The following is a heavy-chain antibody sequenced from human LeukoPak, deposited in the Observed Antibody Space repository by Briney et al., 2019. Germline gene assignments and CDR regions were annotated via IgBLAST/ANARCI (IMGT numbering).Heavy chain of an antibody. CDR2: ISYDGSNK. D-gene: IGHD3-16*01. V-gene: IGHV3-30*03. J-gene: IGHJ4*02. CDR1: GFIFSSYG. CDR3: ARGGRGVWGSLDY. Sequence: GGSLRLSCAASGFIFSSYGMHWVRQAPGKGLEWVAVISYDGSNKYYADSVKGRFTISRDNSKNTLYLQMNSLRAEDTAVYYCARGGRGVWGSLDYWGQGTLVTVSS.